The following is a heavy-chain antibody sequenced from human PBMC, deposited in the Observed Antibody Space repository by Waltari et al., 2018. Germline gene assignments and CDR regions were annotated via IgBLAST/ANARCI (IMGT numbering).Heavy chain of an antibody. Sequence: QVQLVQSGAEVKKSGSSVKVSCKASGGPFSFYAIAWVRQAPGQGLEWMGGFIPMFGTTKYAQRFQGRVTITADESTSTAFMELNSLTSEDTAVYYCARGTVYYYDSGSRYYMDVWGNGTTVTVSS. CDR3: ARGTVYYYDSGSRYYMDV. D-gene: IGHD3-10*01. CDR2: FIPMFGTT. V-gene: IGHV1-69*12. J-gene: IGHJ6*03. CDR1: GGPFSFYA.